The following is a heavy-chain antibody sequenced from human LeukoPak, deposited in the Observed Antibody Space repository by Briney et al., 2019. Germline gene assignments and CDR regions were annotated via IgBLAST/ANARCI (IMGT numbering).Heavy chain of an antibody. CDR1: GYTFTGYY. D-gene: IGHD2-2*01. V-gene: IGHV1-2*02. CDR3: ARGGLSCSSTSCYYHFDY. CDR2: INPNSGGT. Sequence: ASVKVSCKASGYTFTGYYMHWVRQAPGQGREWMGWINPNSGGTNYAQKFQGRVTMTRDTSISTAYMELSRLRSDDTAVYYCARGGLSCSSTSCYYHFDYWGQGTLVTVSS. J-gene: IGHJ4*02.